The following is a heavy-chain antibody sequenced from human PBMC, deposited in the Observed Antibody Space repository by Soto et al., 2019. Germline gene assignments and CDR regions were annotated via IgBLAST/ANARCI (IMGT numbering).Heavy chain of an antibody. J-gene: IGHJ5*02. D-gene: IGHD3-22*01. V-gene: IGHV3-23*01. Sequence: GGSLRLSCAASGFSFTTYGMSWVRQAPGKGLEWVSDISSTGLYTYLADSVKGRFTISRGNSKNTLYLQMNSLRVDDTAVYFCTKSWLFEKNWFDPWGQGTLVTVS. CDR2: ISSTGLYT. CDR1: GFSFTTYG. CDR3: TKSWLFEKNWFDP.